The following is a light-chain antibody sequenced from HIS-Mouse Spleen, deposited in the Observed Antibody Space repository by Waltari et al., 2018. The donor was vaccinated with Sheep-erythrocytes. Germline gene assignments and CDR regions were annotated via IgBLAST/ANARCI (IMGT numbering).Light chain of an antibody. CDR1: SSDVGGYNY. CDR3: SSYAGSNNWV. J-gene: IGLJ3*02. V-gene: IGLV2-8*01. CDR2: EVS. Sequence: QSALTQPPSASGSPGQSVTISCTGTSSDVGGYNYVSWYQQHPGKAPKLMIYEVSKRPSGVPARCSGSKSGSTASLTVSGLQAEDEADYYCSSYAGSNNWVFGGGTKLTVL.